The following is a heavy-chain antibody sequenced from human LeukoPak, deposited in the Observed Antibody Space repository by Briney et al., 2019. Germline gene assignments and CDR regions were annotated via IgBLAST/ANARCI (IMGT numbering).Heavy chain of an antibody. CDR3: ARSGTTGDYYYGMDV. V-gene: IGHV5-51*07. CDR2: ICPGDSDT. D-gene: IGHD1-14*01. J-gene: IGHJ6*02. CDR1: GYSFTSYW. Sequence: GESLKISCKGSGYSFTSYWIGWVHQMPGKGLEWMGIICPGDSDTRYSSSFQGQVTISADKSISTAYLQWSSLKASDTAMYYCARSGTTGDYYYGMDVWGQGTTVTVSS.